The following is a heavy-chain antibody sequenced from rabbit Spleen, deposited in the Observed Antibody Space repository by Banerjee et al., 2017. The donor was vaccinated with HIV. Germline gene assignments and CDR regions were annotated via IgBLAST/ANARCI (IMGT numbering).Heavy chain of an antibody. CDR2: IYTASSLT. V-gene: IGHV1S45*01. CDR1: GFSFSSSYW. D-gene: IGHD1-1*01. CDR3: ARDTSTSFSSYGMAL. J-gene: IGHJ6*01. Sequence: QEQLEESGGDLVKPEGSLTLTCTASGFSFSSSYWICWVRQAPGKGLEWIACIYTASSLTSYASWAKGRFTISKTSSTTVTLQMTRLTAADTATYFCARDTSTSFSSYGMALWGQGTLVTVS.